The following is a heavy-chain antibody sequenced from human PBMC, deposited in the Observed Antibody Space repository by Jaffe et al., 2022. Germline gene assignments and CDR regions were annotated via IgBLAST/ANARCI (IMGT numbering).Heavy chain of an antibody. V-gene: IGHV4-61*02. CDR2: IYTSGST. J-gene: IGHJ4*02. CDR3: AREVHGDYHGVFFDY. CDR1: GGSISSGSYY. Sequence: QVQLQESGPGLVKPSQTLSLTCTVSGGSISSGSYYWSWIRQPAGKGLEWIGRIYTSGSTNYNPSLKSRVTISVDTSKNQFSLKLSSVTAADTAVYYCAREVHGDYHGVFFDYWGQGTLVTVSS. D-gene: IGHD4-17*01.